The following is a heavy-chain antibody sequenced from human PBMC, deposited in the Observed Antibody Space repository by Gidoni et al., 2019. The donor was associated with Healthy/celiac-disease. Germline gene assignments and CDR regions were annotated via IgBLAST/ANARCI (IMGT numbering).Heavy chain of an antibody. CDR1: GFTFDDYA. CDR2: ISWNSGSI. CDR3: AKGAAYSYGDYFDY. Sequence: CPASGFTFDDYAMHWVRQAPGKGLEWVSGISWNSGSIGYADSVKGRFTISRDNAKNSLYLQMNSLRAEDTALYYCAKGAAYSYGDYFDYWGQGTLVTVSS. J-gene: IGHJ4*02. V-gene: IGHV3-9*01. D-gene: IGHD5-18*01.